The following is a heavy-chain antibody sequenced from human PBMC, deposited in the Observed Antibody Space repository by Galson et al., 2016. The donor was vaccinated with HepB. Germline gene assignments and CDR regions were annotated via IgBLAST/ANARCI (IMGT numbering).Heavy chain of an antibody. CDR1: GYTFTRNY. CDR3: ARGLVEEETYYGSGNENYYYDYGMDV. V-gene: IGHV1-46*01. J-gene: IGHJ6*02. Sequence: QSGAEVKKPGESLKISCKASGYTFTRNYMHWVRQAPGQGLEWMGIINPSSGNTIYAQKFQGRVTMTRDTSTSTVYMELSSLRSEDTAVYYCARGLVEEETYYGSGNENYYYDYGMDVWGQGTTVTVFS. D-gene: IGHD3-10*01. CDR2: INPSSGNT.